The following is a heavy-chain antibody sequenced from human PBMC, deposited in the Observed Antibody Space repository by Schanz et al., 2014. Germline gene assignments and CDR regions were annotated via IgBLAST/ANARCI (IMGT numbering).Heavy chain of an antibody. V-gene: IGHV1-46*01. CDR1: GYTFTTYY. Sequence: QVQLLQSGAEVKKPGASMKVSCKASGYTFTTYYMLWVRQAPGQGLEWMGIINPSGGSTRYGQKFQGRITVTTDTSTSTVYMELSGLRSEDTAVHYCARGRGFYDYWGQGTLVTVSS. CDR2: INPSGGST. J-gene: IGHJ4*02. CDR3: ARGRGFYDY. D-gene: IGHD3-10*01.